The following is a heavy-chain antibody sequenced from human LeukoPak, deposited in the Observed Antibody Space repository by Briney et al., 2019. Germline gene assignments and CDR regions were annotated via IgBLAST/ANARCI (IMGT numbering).Heavy chain of an antibody. CDR1: GGSISSGGYS. Sequence: SETLSLTCAVSGGSISSGGYSWSWIRQPPGKGLEWIGYIYHSGSTYYNPSLKSRVTISVDRSKNQFSLKLSSVTAADMAVYYCARGDYDFLFDPWGQGTLVTVSS. V-gene: IGHV4-30-2*01. CDR3: ARGDYDFLFDP. J-gene: IGHJ5*02. CDR2: IYHSGST. D-gene: IGHD3-3*01.